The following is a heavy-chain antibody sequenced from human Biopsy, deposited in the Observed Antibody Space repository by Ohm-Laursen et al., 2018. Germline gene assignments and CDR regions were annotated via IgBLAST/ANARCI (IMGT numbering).Heavy chain of an antibody. CDR1: GFAFNLYE. CDR2: IYGGGSPV. Sequence: SLRLSCTASGFAFNLYEMNWVRQAPGKGTEWISYIYGGGSPVSYADSVKGRFTISRDNAQNSLYLHMNGLRAEDTAVYYCARLNSGTYDASDLWGQGTMVIVSS. CDR3: ARLNSGTYDASDL. V-gene: IGHV3-48*03. D-gene: IGHD1-26*01. J-gene: IGHJ3*01.